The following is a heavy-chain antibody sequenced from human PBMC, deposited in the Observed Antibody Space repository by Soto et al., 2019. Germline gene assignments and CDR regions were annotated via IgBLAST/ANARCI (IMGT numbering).Heavy chain of an antibody. CDR1: GGSFSGYY. D-gene: IGHD3-22*01. CDR3: ASTTYYYDSEAY. J-gene: IGHJ4*02. CDR2: INHSGST. Sequence: PSETLSFTCAVYGGSFSGYYWSWIRQPPGKGLEWIGEINHSGSTNYNPSLKSRVTISVDTSKNQFSLKLSSVTAADTAVYYCASTTYYYDSEAYWGQGTLVTVSS. V-gene: IGHV4-34*01.